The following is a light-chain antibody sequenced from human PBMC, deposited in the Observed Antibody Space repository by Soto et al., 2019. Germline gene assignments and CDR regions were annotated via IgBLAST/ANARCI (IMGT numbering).Light chain of an antibody. CDR1: QSVSGF. J-gene: IGKJ5*01. V-gene: IGKV3-11*01. Sequence: DILLPQSTVPLSLSPGQRATLSFRASQSVSGFLAWYQHKPGQSPRLLIYDSSHRATGIPARFSGSGSETDFTLTISSLEPEDFAVYYCQQRRRLVTFGQGTRLEI. CDR3: QQRRRLVT. CDR2: DSS.